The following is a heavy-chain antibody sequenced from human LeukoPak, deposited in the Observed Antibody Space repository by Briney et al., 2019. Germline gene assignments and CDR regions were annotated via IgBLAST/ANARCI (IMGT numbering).Heavy chain of an antibody. D-gene: IGHD5-18*01. CDR1: GDSIRSGGFY. CDR2: IYYDGST. Sequence: SETLSLTCTVSGDSIRSGGFYWSWIRQHPEKGLEWIGYIYYDGSTDYNPSLKSRITISVDTSKNQFSLKLTSVTAADTAVYYCVRPIRGYSFDYYDYWGQGTLVTVSS. V-gene: IGHV4-31*03. J-gene: IGHJ4*02. CDR3: VRPIRGYSFDYYDY.